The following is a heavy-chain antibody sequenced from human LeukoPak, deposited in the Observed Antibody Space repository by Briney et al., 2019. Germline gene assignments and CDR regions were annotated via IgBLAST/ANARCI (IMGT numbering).Heavy chain of an antibody. CDR1: GFTFSDYY. D-gene: IGHD3-10*01. V-gene: IGHV3-11*04. Sequence: GGSLRLSRAASGFTFSDYYMSWIRQAPGKGLEWVSYISSGSTIDYADSVKGRFTISRDNAKNSLYLQMNSLRAEDTAVYYCARDGEKLWFGELGVFRPNYYYMDVWGKGTTVTVPS. CDR2: ISSGSTI. J-gene: IGHJ6*03. CDR3: ARDGEKLWFGELGVFRPNYYYMDV.